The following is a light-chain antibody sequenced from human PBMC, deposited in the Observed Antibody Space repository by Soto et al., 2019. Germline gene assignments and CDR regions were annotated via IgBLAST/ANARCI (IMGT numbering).Light chain of an antibody. CDR1: SSDFGGYNY. J-gene: IGLJ2*01. Sequence: QSLLTQPPSASGSPGQSLTISCTGTSSDFGGYNYVSWYQQHPDKAPELMIYEVTKRPSDVPNRFSGSKSGNTASLTLSGLQAEDEADYYCSSYTSSSTLVFGGGNKVTVL. V-gene: IGLV2-14*01. CDR3: SSYTSSSTLV. CDR2: EVT.